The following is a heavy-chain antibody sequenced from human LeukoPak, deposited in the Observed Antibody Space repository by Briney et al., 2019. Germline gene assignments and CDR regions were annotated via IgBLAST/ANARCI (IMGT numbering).Heavy chain of an antibody. Sequence: PSETLSLTCTVSGGSISSSSYYWGWIRQPPGKGLEWIGSIYYSGSTYYNPSLKSRVTISVDTSKNQFSLKLSSVTAADTAVYYCARTSSSWYRGVERGAHYYYYGMDVWGQGTTVTVSS. CDR2: IYYSGST. CDR1: GGSISSSSYY. V-gene: IGHV4-39*01. CDR3: ARTSSSWYRGVERGAHYYYYGMDV. J-gene: IGHJ6*02. D-gene: IGHD6-13*01.